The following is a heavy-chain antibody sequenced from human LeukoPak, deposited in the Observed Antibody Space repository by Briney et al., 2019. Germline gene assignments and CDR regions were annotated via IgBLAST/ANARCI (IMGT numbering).Heavy chain of an antibody. CDR1: GFIFSNYW. D-gene: IGHD3-10*01. J-gene: IGHJ4*02. V-gene: IGHV3-7*04. Sequence: GGSVPLSCAASGFIFSNYWMSWVRQAPGKGLEWVANIKQDGSEKYYVESVKGRFTISRENARNSLYLQMNSLRAEDTAVYYCARVLWFGGMYYFDYWGQGTLHTVPS. CDR3: ARVLWFGGMYYFDY. CDR2: IKQDGSEK.